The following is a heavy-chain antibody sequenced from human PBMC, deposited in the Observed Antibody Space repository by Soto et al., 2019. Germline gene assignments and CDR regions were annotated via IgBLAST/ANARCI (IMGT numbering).Heavy chain of an antibody. CDR3: ARHLRLPATRGFDF. CDR1: SGSITSSNW. D-gene: IGHD2-15*01. V-gene: IGHV4-4*02. CDR2: VHHGGRT. Sequence: QVQLQESSPGLVKPSGTLSLTCAVSSGSITSSNWWSWVRQPPGKGLEWIGEVHHGGRTNYNPSLKSRVTISVDKSENQFSLTLNSVTAADTAVYFCARHLRLPATRGFDFWGQGTLVAVSS. J-gene: IGHJ4*02.